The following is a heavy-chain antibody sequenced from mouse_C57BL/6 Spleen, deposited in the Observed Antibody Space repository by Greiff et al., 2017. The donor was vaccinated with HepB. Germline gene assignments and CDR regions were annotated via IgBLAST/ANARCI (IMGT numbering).Heavy chain of an antibody. CDR1: GFTFSSYG. D-gene: IGHD1-1*01. V-gene: IGHV5-6*02. J-gene: IGHJ2*01. CDR2: ISSGGSYT. CDR3: ARHLSDTTVVDYFDY. Sequence: EVMLVESGGDLVKPGGSLKLSCAASGFTFSSYGMSWVRQTPDKRLEWVATISSGGSYTYYPDSVKGRFTISRDNAKNTLYLQMSSLKSEDTAMYYCARHLSDTTVVDYFDYWGQGTTLTVSS.